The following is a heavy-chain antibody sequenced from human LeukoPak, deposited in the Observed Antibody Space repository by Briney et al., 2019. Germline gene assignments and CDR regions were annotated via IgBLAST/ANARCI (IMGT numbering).Heavy chain of an antibody. CDR2: INPNSGGT. CDR3: ARARQWQTPGGYYYYGMDV. J-gene: IGHJ6*02. V-gene: IGHV1-2*04. D-gene: IGHD6-19*01. Sequence: GGSLRLSCAASGVTFSGSGVHWVRQAPGQGLEWMGWINPNSGGTNYAQKFQGWVTMTRDTSISTAYMELSRLRSDDTAVYYCARARQWQTPGGYYYYGMDVWGQGTTVTVSS. CDR1: GVTFSGSG.